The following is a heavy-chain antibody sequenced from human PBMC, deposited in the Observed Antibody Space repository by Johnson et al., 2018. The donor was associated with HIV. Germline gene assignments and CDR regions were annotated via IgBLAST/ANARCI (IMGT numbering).Heavy chain of an antibody. V-gene: IGHV3-13*01. D-gene: IGHD6-19*01. Sequence: VQLVESGGGLVQPGGSLRLSCAASGFTFSSYDMHWVRQATGKGLEWVSAIGTAGDTYYPGSVKGRFTISRENAKNSLYLQMNSLRAEDTAFYYCARDRRNRQWQRLDAFDIWGQGTMVIVSS. J-gene: IGHJ3*02. CDR2: IGTAGDT. CDR1: GFTFSSYD. CDR3: ARDRRNRQWQRLDAFDI.